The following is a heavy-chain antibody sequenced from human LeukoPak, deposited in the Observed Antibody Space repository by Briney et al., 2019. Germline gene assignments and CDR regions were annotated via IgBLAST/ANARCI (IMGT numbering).Heavy chain of an antibody. CDR1: GFTFSSYA. V-gene: IGHV3-23*01. D-gene: IGHD2-2*01. Sequence: GGSLRLSCAASGFTFSSYAMSWVRHAPGKGREWVSAISGSSGSTYYADSVKGRFTLSRDNSKNTLYLQMNSLRAEVTPVYYCAKDIVVVPAYLDYWGQGTLVTVSS. CDR2: ISGSSGST. J-gene: IGHJ4*02. CDR3: AKDIVVVPAYLDY.